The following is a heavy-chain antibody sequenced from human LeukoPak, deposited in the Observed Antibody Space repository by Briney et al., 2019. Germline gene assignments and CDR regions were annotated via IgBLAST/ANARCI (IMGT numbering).Heavy chain of an antibody. CDR1: GFTFSSYA. D-gene: IGHD3-10*01. CDR2: ISGSGGST. J-gene: IGHJ4*02. CDR3: AKEMTRTMVRGVPPSDY. V-gene: IGHV3-23*01. Sequence: GGSLRLSCAASGFTFSSYAMSWVRQAPGKGLEWVSAISGSGGSTYYADSVKGRFTISRDNSKNTLYLQMNSLRAEDTAVYYCAKEMTRTMVRGVPPSDYWGQGTLVTVSS.